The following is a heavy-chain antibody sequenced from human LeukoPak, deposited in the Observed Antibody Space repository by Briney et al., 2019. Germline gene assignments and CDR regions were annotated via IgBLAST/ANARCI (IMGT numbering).Heavy chain of an antibody. CDR2: ISAGGGST. CDR3: AKDYFDSSGYSGVFDC. V-gene: IGHV3-23*01. J-gene: IGHJ5*01. Sequence: GGSLRLSCAASGFTFRSYAMSWVRQAPGKGLEWVSAISAGGGSTYYADSVKGRFTISRDNSKTTLYLQMNSLRAEDTAVYYCAKDYFDSSGYSGVFDCWGQGTLVTVSS. D-gene: IGHD3-22*01. CDR1: GFTFRSYA.